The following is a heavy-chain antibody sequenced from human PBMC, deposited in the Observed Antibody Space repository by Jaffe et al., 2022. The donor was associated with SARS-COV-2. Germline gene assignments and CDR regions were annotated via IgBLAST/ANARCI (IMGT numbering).Heavy chain of an antibody. CDR2: ISSSSSYI. V-gene: IGHV3-21*01. J-gene: IGHJ4*02. CDR1: GFTFSSYS. CDR3: ARDLGRGYSYGFDY. Sequence: EVQLVESGGGLVKPGGSLRLSCAASGFTFSSYSMNWVRQAPGKGLEWVSSISSSSSYIYYADSVKGRFTISRDNAKNSLYLQMNSLRAEDTAVYYCARDLGRGYSYGFDYWGQGTLVTVSS. D-gene: IGHD5-18*01.